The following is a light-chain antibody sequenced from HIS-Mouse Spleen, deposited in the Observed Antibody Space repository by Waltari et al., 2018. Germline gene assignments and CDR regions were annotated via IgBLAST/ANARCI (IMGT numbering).Light chain of an antibody. V-gene: IGLV3-10*01. CDR2: EDS. J-gene: IGLJ2*01. Sequence: SYELTQPPSVSVSPGQTARITRSGDAFPKQSDYLYHQKSGQAPVLVIYEDSKRPPGIPERFSGSSSGTMATLTISGAQVEDEADYYCYSTDSSGNHRVFGGGTKLTVL. CDR3: YSTDSSGNHRV. CDR1: AFPKQS.